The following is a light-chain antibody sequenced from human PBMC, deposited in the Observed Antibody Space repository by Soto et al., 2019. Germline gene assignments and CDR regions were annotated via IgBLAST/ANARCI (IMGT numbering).Light chain of an antibody. Sequence: QSALTQPPSASGSPGQSVTISCTGTSSDVGAYNYVSWYQLHAGKAPKLIVYEVSKRPPDVPDRFSASKSGNTASLTVSGLQTEDEADYYCSSYAGSNNYVFGIGTKLNVL. CDR2: EVS. J-gene: IGLJ1*01. CDR3: SSYAGSNNYV. CDR1: SSDVGAYNY. V-gene: IGLV2-8*01.